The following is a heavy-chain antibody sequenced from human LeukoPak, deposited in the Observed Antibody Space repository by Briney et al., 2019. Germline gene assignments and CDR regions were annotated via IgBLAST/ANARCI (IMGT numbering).Heavy chain of an antibody. V-gene: IGHV3-13*01. CDR1: GFTFSSYD. D-gene: IGHD3-10*01. CDR3: ARVVLGELWFDY. Sequence: GSLRLSCAASGFTFSSYDMHWVRQPPGKGLEWVSGIGAGGNTYYPASVKGRFTISRENAKNSLYLQMNSLRVGDTAVYYCARVVLGELWFDYWGQGTLVTASS. CDR2: IGAGGNT. J-gene: IGHJ5*01.